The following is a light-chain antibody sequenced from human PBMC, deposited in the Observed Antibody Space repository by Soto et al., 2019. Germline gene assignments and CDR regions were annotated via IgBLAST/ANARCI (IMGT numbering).Light chain of an antibody. V-gene: IGLV1-47*02. CDR1: SSNIGSNY. J-gene: IGLJ1*01. CDR2: SNN. CDR3: SSYTSSITYV. Sequence: QSVLTQPPSASGTPGQRVTISCSGSSSNIGSNYVYWYQQLPGTAPKLLIYSNNQRPSGVPDRFSGSKSGTSASLAISGLRSEDEADYYCSSYTSSITYVFGTGTKVTVL.